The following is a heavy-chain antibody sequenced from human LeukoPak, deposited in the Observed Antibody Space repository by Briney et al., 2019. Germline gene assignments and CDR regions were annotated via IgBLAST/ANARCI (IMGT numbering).Heavy chain of an antibody. Sequence: SETLSLTCIVSGGPISTQYWSSGRQPPGRGLEWLGYNDYIGSPNYNLSLKSRVTISVDPSKNQFSLKLNSVPAADTAVYYCARGATFRGTYYMDVWGKGTTVTVSS. D-gene: IGHD3-10*01. CDR1: GGPISTQY. CDR2: NDYIGSP. V-gene: IGHV4-59*11. CDR3: ARGATFRGTYYMDV. J-gene: IGHJ6*03.